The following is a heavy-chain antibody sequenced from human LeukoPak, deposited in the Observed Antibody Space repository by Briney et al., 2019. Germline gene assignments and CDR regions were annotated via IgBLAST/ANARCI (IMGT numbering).Heavy chain of an antibody. D-gene: IGHD3-22*01. CDR2: INTDGSST. J-gene: IGHJ4*02. CDR3: ARRAGDYSHPYDY. CDR1: GFTFSSYW. Sequence: PGGSLRLSCAASGFTFSSYWMHWVRQAPGKGLVWVSRINTDGSSTNYADSVKGRFTISRDNSKNTLYLQMNSLRAEDTAVYYCARRAGDYSHPYDYWGQGTLVTVSS. V-gene: IGHV3-74*01.